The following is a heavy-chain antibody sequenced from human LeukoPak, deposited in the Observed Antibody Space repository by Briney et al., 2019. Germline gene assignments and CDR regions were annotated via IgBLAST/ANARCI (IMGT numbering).Heavy chain of an antibody. CDR1: GFTFSSYS. D-gene: IGHD4-17*01. J-gene: IGHJ4*02. CDR3: AKRRQDTVTTGAFDY. V-gene: IGHV3-21*04. Sequence: GGSLRLSCAASGFTFSSYSMNWVRQAPGKGLEWVSSISSSSSYIYYADSVKGRFTISRDNAKNSLYLQMNSLRAEDTAVYYCAKRRQDTVTTGAFDYWGQGTLVTVSS. CDR2: ISSSSSYI.